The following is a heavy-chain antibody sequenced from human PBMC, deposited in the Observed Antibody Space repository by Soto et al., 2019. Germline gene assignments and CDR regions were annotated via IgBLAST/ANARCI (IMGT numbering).Heavy chain of an antibody. CDR1: GYTFTSYY. D-gene: IGHD3-3*01. CDR3: ARGPLSQLRFLERDAFDI. CDR2: MNPNSGNT. J-gene: IGHJ3*02. V-gene: IGHV1-8*02. Sequence: ASVKVSCKASGYTFTSYYMHWVRQATGQGLEWMGWMNPNSGNTGYAQKFQGRVTMTRNTSISTAYMELSSLRSEDTAVYYCARGPLSQLRFLERDAFDIWGQGTMVNVSS.